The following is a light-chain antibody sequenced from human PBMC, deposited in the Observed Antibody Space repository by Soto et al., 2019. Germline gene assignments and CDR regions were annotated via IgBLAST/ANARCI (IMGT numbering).Light chain of an antibody. CDR2: GAS. V-gene: IGKV3-20*01. CDR1: QTIGNNY. J-gene: IGKJ4*01. Sequence: EIVLTQSPGTLSLSPGERATLSCRASQTIGNNYLAWFQQEPGQAPRLLIYGASSRATGIPDRFSGSASGTDFTLPISRLEPEDFAVYYCQQYVSSPLTFGGGTRVEIK. CDR3: QQYVSSPLT.